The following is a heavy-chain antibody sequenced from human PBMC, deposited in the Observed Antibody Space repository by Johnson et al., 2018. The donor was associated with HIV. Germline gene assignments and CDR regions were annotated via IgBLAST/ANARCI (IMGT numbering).Heavy chain of an antibody. CDR3: AKDKVDTAMVSDAFDI. D-gene: IGHD5-18*01. J-gene: IGHJ3*02. Sequence: QVQLVESGGGVVQPGRSLRLSCAASGFTFSSYAMHWVRQAPGKGLEWVAVISYDGSNKYYADSVKGRFTISRDNSKNTLYMQMNSRRAVDTAVYYCAKDKVDTAMVSDAFDIWGQGTMVTVSS. CDR2: ISYDGSNK. V-gene: IGHV3-30*04. CDR1: GFTFSSYA.